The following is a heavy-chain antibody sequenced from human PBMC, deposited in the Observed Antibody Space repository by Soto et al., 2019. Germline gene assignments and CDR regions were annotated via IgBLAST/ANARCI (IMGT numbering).Heavy chain of an antibody. D-gene: IGHD3-9*01. CDR1: GFTFSSYS. Sequence: GGSLRLSCAASGFTFSSYSMNWVRQAPGKGLEWVSYISSSSSTIYYADSVKGRFTISRDNAKNSLYLQMNSLRAEDTAVYYCARGLVRLRGYFDYWGQGTLVTVSS. CDR2: ISSSSSTI. J-gene: IGHJ4*02. CDR3: ARGLVRLRGYFDY. V-gene: IGHV3-48*01.